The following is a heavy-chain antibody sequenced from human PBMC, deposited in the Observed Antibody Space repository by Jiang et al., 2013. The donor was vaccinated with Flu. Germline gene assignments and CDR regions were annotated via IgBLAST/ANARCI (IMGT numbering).Heavy chain of an antibody. CDR1: GYSFSRYW. J-gene: IGHJ4*02. V-gene: IGHV5-51*01. CDR3: ARRVGATISQAVYYFDY. D-gene: IGHD1-26*01. Sequence: KKPGESLKISCKGSGYSFSRYWIGWVRQMPGKGLEWMGIIYPADSDTKYSPTFQGQATISADKSINTAYLQWSSLKASDTAMYYCARRVGATISQAVYYFDYWGQGTLVTVSS. CDR2: IYPADSDT.